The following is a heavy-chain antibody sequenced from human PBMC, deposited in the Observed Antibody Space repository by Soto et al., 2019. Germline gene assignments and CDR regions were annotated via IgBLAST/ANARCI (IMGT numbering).Heavy chain of an antibody. CDR1: GVTVSSNY. J-gene: IGHJ4*02. Sequence: EVQLVESGGGLVQPGGSLRLSCAASGVTVSSNYMSWVRQAPGKGLEWVSVIYSGGSTYYADSVKGRFTISRDNSKHTLYLQMNSLRAEETAVYYCARHGYNYGGGYFDYWGQGTLVTVSS. V-gene: IGHV3-66*04. CDR3: ARHGYNYGGGYFDY. CDR2: IYSGGST. D-gene: IGHD5-18*01.